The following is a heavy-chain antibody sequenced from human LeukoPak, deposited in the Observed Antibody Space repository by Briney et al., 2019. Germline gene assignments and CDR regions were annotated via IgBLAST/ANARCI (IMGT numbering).Heavy chain of an antibody. J-gene: IGHJ5*01. D-gene: IGHD2-15*01. CDR1: GFTFSNYW. CDR3: AKGGSVVRGSLDS. V-gene: IGHV3-74*01. Sequence: GGSLRPSCAASGFTFSNYWMHWVRQAPGKGLVWVSRINSDGSATNYADSVKGRSTISRDTANRTLYLQMNSLRVGDTAIYYCAKGGSVVRGSLDSWGQGTLVSVSS. CDR2: INSDGSAT.